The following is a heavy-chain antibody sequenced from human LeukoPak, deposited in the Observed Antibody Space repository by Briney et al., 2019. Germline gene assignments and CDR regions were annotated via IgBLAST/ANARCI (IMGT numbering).Heavy chain of an antibody. CDR2: IYCSGST. CDR1: GGPISSYY. CDR3: ARARNYDILTGYSVQFDY. V-gene: IGHV4-59*01. J-gene: IGHJ4*02. Sequence: PSETLSLTCTVSGGPISSYYWSWIRQPPGKGLEWIGYIYCSGSTNYNPSLKSRVTISVDTSKNQFSLKLSSVTAADTAVYYCARARNYDILTGYSVQFDYWGQGTLVTVSS. D-gene: IGHD3-9*01.